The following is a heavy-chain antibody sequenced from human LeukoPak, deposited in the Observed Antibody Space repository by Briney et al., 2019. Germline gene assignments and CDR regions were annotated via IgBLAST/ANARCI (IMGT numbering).Heavy chain of an antibody. CDR3: MTSSGY. J-gene: IGHJ4*02. CDR2: INGDGSEK. D-gene: IGHD3-9*01. V-gene: IGHV3-7*05. CDR1: GLTFSNYY. Sequence: PGGSLRLSCSASGLTFSNYYINWVRHAPGKGPEWVAIINGDGSEKKYVDSVKGRFTLSRDNPTNSVYLQMNSLRAEDSALYYCMTSSGYWGQGTLVTVSS.